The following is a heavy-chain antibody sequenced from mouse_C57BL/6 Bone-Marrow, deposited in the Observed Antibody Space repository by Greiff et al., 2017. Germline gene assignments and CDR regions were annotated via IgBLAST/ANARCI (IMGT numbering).Heavy chain of an antibody. Sequence: VQLQQSGAELVRPGTSVKVSCKASGYAFTNYLIEWVKQRPGQGLEWIGVINPGSGGTKYNEKFKGKAKLTADKSSSTAYMQNSSRTSEDSAVYSCAIDYDYDGAYWGQGTLVTVSA. CDR2: INPGSGGT. CDR3: AIDYDYDGAY. D-gene: IGHD2-4*01. CDR1: GYAFTNYL. J-gene: IGHJ3*01. V-gene: IGHV1-54*01.